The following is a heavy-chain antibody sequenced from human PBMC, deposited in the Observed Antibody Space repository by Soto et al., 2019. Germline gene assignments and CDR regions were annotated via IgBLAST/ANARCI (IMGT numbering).Heavy chain of an antibody. CDR3: ARANYIWGSYVD. CDR2: ISDSGST. Sequence: QVQLQESGPGLVKPSETLSLTCTVSGGSISSYYWSWIRQPPGKGLEGIGHISDSGSTNYKPSLKSRVTISADTSKNQFSLKLRSVTAADTAIYYCARANYIWGSYVDWGQGTLVTVSS. CDR1: GGSISSYY. D-gene: IGHD3-16*01. V-gene: IGHV4-59*08. J-gene: IGHJ4*02.